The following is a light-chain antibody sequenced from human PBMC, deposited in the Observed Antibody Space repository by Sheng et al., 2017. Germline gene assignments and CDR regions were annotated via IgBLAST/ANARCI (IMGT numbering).Light chain of an antibody. J-gene: IGKJ1*01. CDR3: QQSSSTPRT. V-gene: IGKV1-39*01. CDR1: QSVTTF. CDR2: AAS. Sequence: DIQMTQSPSSLSASVGDRVTITCRASQSVTTFLNWYQHKPGKAPKLLIYAASSLQSGVPSRFSGSGSGTDFTLTISSLQPEDFATYYCQQSSSTPRTFGQGTEGG.